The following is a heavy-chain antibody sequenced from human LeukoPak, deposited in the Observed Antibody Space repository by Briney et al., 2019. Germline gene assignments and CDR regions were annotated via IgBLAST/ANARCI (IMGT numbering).Heavy chain of an antibody. V-gene: IGHV4-34*01. D-gene: IGHD5-24*01. J-gene: IGHJ4*02. Sequence: PSEALSLTCAVYGGSFSGYYWSWIRQPPGKGLEWIGEINHSGSTNYNPSLKSRVTISVDTSKNQFSLKLSSVTAADTAVYYCARRRRRDGYNYLFDYWGQGTLVTVSS. CDR2: INHSGST. CDR3: ARRRRRDGYNYLFDY. CDR1: GGSFSGYY.